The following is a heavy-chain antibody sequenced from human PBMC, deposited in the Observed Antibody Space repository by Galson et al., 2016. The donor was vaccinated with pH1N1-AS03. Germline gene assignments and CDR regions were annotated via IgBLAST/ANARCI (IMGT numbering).Heavy chain of an antibody. CDR3: AKDMKPDGVYDLDY. CDR2: IWGNGDST. Sequence: SLRLSCAAFGFTFSTYSMNWVRQAPGKGLEWVSGIWGNGDSTYYADFVKGRFTISRDNSKNTLYLQMNSLRADDTAVYYCAKDMKPDGVYDLDYWGQGTLVTVSS. CDR1: GFTFSTYS. D-gene: IGHD5/OR15-5a*01. J-gene: IGHJ4*02. V-gene: IGHV3-23*01.